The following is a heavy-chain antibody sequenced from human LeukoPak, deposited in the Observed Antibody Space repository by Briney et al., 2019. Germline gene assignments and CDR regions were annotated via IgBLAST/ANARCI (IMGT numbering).Heavy chain of an antibody. CDR1: GGSFSGYY. J-gene: IGHJ4*02. Sequence: SETLSLTCAVYGGSFSGYYWSWIRQPPGKRLEWIGEINHSGSTNYNPSLKSRVTISVDTSKNQFSLKLSSVTAADTAVYYCARGAPHGYCSGGSCYSDYWGQGTLVTVSS. D-gene: IGHD2-15*01. V-gene: IGHV4-34*01. CDR3: ARGAPHGYCSGGSCYSDY. CDR2: INHSGST.